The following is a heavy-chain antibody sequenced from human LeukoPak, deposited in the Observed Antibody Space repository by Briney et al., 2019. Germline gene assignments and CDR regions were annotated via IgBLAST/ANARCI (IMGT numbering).Heavy chain of an antibody. CDR3: AREKIGDTMIVVAQGAFDI. CDR2: ISYDGSNK. D-gene: IGHD3-22*01. CDR1: GFTFSSYA. J-gene: IGHJ3*02. Sequence: PGGSLRLSCAASGFTFSSYAMHWVRQAPGKGLEWVAVISYDGSNKYYADSVKGRFTISRDNSKNTLYLQMNSLRAEDTAVYYCAREKIGDTMIVVAQGAFDIWGQGTMVTVSS. V-gene: IGHV3-30-3*01.